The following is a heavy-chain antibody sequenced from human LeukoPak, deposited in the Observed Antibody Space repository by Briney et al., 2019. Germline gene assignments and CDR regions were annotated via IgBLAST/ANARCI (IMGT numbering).Heavy chain of an antibody. CDR3: ARGRRILWFGEYDAFDI. CDR1: GYTFTSYG. D-gene: IGHD3-10*01. J-gene: IGHJ3*02. Sequence: ASVKVSCKASGYTFTSYGISWVRQATGQGLEWMGWMNPNSGNTGYAQKFQGRVTMTRNTSISTAYMELSSLRSEDTAVYYCARGRRILWFGEYDAFDIWGQGTMVTVSS. CDR2: MNPNSGNT. V-gene: IGHV1-8*02.